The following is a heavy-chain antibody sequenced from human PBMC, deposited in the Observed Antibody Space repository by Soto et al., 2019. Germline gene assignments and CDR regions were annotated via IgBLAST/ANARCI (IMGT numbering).Heavy chain of an antibody. CDR2: ISSSSSTI. CDR3: AKDLNYDILTGYDY. CDR1: GFTFSSYS. V-gene: IGHV3-48*04. D-gene: IGHD3-9*01. J-gene: IGHJ4*02. Sequence: GGSLRLSCAASGFTFSSYSMNWVRQAPGKGLEWVSYISSSSSTIYYADSVRGRFTISRDNAKNSLYLQMNSLRAKDTALYYCAKDLNYDILTGYDYWGQGTLVTVSS.